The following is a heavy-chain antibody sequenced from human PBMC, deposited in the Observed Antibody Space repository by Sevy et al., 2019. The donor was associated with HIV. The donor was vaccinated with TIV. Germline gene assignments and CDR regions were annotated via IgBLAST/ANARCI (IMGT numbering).Heavy chain of an antibody. V-gene: IGHV4-39*01. D-gene: IGHD2-2*01. CDR1: GGSISSSSYY. Sequence: SETLSLTCTVSGGSISSSSYYWGWIRQPPGKGLEWIGSIYYSGSTYYNPSLKSRVTISVDTSKNQFSLKLGSVTAADTALYYCARRRSVPNWFDPWGQGTLVTVSS. CDR2: IYYSGST. J-gene: IGHJ5*02. CDR3: ARRRSVPNWFDP.